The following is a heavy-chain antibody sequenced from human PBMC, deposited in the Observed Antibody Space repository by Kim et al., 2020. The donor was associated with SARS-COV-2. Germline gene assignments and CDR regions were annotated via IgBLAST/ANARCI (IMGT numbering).Heavy chain of an antibody. J-gene: IGHJ4*02. D-gene: IGHD3-10*01. CDR3: AKDRRVGEYYYGSGSNLDY. V-gene: IGHV3-33*06. Sequence: GRFTIPRDNSKNTLYLQMTSLRAEDTAVYYCAKDRRVGEYYYGSGSNLDYWGQGTLVTVSS.